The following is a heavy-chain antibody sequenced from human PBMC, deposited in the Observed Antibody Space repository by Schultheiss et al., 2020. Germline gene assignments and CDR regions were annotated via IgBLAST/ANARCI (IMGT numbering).Heavy chain of an antibody. J-gene: IGHJ6*02. Sequence: ASVKVSGKASGYTFTSYYMHWVRQAPGQGLEWMGWINPNSGGTNYAHKFQGWVNMTRDTSISTAYMELGRLTSADTAIYYCARDCSGGSCYSHGMDVWGQGTTVTVSS. D-gene: IGHD2-15*01. V-gene: IGHV1-2*04. CDR3: ARDCSGGSCYSHGMDV. CDR2: INPNSGGT. CDR1: GYTFTSYY.